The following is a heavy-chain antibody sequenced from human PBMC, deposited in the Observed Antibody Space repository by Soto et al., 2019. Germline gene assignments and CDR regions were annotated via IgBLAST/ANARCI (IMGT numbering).Heavy chain of an antibody. CDR2: IYSGGTT. CDR3: ARATTTSRNFEY. J-gene: IGHJ4*02. V-gene: IGHV3-66*01. D-gene: IGHD4-17*01. Sequence: PGGSLRLSCAASGFLVSSNYMSWVRQAPGKGLEWVSAIYSGGTTYYADSVKGRFTISRDNSKNTVYLQMNNLRAEDTALYYCARATTTSRNFEYWGQGALVTVSS. CDR1: GFLVSSNY.